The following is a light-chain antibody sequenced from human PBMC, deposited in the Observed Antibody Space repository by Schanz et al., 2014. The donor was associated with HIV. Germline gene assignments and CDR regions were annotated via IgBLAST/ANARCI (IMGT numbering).Light chain of an antibody. CDR1: QSIHNW. CDR2: KAS. CDR3: QQLNSYPWT. V-gene: IGKV1-5*03. J-gene: IGKJ1*01. Sequence: DIQMTQSPSTLSASVGDRVSITCRASQSIHNWLAWYQQKPGKAPKLLIYKASSLQSGVPSRSSGSGSGTYFTRSISSLQPEDFATDYCQQLNSYPWTSGQGTKVEIK.